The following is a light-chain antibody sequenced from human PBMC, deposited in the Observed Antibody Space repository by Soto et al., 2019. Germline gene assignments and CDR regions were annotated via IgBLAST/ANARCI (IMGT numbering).Light chain of an antibody. CDR3: HQYNMHWT. CDR1: QSISSW. CDR2: QAS. V-gene: IGKV1-5*03. J-gene: IGKJ1*01. Sequence: DIQMTQSPSTLSASVGHRVTITCRASQSISSWLAWYQQKPGKAPKLLIYQASSLESGVPSRYSGSGSGTEFTLALRSLQPDDFATYYCHQYNMHWTVGQGTKVEIK.